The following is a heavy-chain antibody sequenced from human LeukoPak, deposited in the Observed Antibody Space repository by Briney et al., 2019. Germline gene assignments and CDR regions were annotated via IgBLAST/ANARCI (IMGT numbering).Heavy chain of an antibody. CDR3: ARGSSWFGELLPRPWFDP. J-gene: IGHJ5*02. V-gene: IGHV4-59*08. CDR1: GGSISSYY. Sequence: SETLSLTCTVSGGSISSYYWSWIRQPPGEGLEWIGYIYYSGSTNYNPSLKSRVTISVDTSKNQFSLKLSSVTAADTAVYYCARGSSWFGELLPRPWFDPWGQGTLVTVSS. CDR2: IYYSGST. D-gene: IGHD3-10*01.